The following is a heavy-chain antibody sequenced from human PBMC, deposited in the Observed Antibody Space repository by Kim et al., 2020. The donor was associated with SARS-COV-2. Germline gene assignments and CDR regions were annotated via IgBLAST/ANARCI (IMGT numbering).Heavy chain of an antibody. CDR2: ISHTSLSI. J-gene: IGHJ4*01. Sequence: GGSLRLSCVGSGFSFSGYYVNWIRQTPAKGLEWLAYISHTSLSIYYAPSVKGRFTVSRDNAKNSAFLQMDSLTVGDTGIYYCPGRVWAGLESGYTLFD. D-gene: IGHD2-2*02. CDR3: PGRVWAGLESGYTLFD. CDR1: GFSFSGYY. V-gene: IGHV3-11*04.